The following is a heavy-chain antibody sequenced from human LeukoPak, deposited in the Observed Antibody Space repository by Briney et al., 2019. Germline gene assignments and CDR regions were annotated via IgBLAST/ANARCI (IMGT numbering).Heavy chain of an antibody. V-gene: IGHV3-21*01. CDR2: ISSSSSYM. Sequence: GGSLRLSCAASGFTFSSYSMNWVRQAPGKGLEWVSSISSSSSYMYYADSVKGRFTISRDNAKNSLYLQMNSLRAEDTAVYYCAGVHDSSGYYFDYWGQGTLVTVSS. CDR3: AGVHDSSGYYFDY. D-gene: IGHD3-22*01. J-gene: IGHJ4*02. CDR1: GFTFSSYS.